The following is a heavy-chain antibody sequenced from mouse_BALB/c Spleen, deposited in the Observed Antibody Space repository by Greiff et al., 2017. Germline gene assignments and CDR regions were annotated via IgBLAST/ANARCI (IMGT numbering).Heavy chain of an antibody. CDR3: ARWGGTNAMDY. J-gene: IGHJ4*01. CDR2: ISTYYGDA. CDR1: GYTFTDYA. V-gene: IGHV1S137*01. Sequence: QVQLQQSGAELVRPGVSVKISCKGSGYTFTDYAMHWVKQSHAKSLEWIGVISTYYGDASYNQKFKGKATMTVDKSSSTAYMELSSLTSEDSAVYYCARWGGTNAMDYWGQGTSVTVSS. D-gene: IGHD3-1*01.